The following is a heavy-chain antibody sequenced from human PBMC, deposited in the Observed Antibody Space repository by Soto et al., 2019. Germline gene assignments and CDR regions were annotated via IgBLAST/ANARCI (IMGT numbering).Heavy chain of an antibody. D-gene: IGHD6-13*01. CDR1: GFTVSNNY. Sequence: PVGPLRLLCAASGFTVSNNYMRWVRQAPGKGLEWVSLIYSGGTTHYADSVKGRFTISRDNSKNTLYLQMNSPRVEDTAVYYCARDPPGIVASGAGGWGQGTLVTVSS. V-gene: IGHV3-53*01. J-gene: IGHJ4*02. CDR3: ARDPPGIVASGAGG. CDR2: IYSGGTT.